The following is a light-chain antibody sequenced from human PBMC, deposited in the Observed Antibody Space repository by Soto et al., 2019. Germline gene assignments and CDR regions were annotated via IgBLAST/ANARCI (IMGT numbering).Light chain of an antibody. CDR2: NVS. Sequence: QSVLTQPASVSGSPGQSITISCTGTSSDVGAYNFVSWYRQHPGKAPKLIIYNVSDRPSGVSNRFSGSKSANTASLTISGLRAEDEADYYCTSSTSRGTYVFGTGTKVTVL. J-gene: IGLJ1*01. V-gene: IGLV2-14*03. CDR1: SSDVGAYNF. CDR3: TSSTSRGTYV.